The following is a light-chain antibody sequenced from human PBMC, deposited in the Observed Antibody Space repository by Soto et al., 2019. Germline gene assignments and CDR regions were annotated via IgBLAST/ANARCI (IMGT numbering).Light chain of an antibody. CDR2: DAS. CDR1: QSVGSD. Sequence: EIVMTQSPATLSVSPGERATLSCRASQSVGSDLAWYQQKNGQAPRLLMYDASTRDTGVPARFSGGGSGTEFTLPLSRVQSEDFEVYYCQQGNNWPLTFGGGTKVDIK. J-gene: IGKJ4*01. V-gene: IGKV3-15*01. CDR3: QQGNNWPLT.